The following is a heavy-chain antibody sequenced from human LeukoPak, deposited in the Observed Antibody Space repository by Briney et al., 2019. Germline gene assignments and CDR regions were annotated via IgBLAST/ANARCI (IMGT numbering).Heavy chain of an antibody. D-gene: IGHD4-23*01. CDR2: IYYSGST. CDR3: ARTNSPQRSRPFGY. Sequence: PSETLSLTCTVPGGSISSYYWSWIRQPPGKGLEWIGYIYYSGSTNYNPSLKSRVTISVDTSKNQFSLKLSSVTAADTAVYYCARTNSPQRSRPFGYWGQGSLVTVSS. V-gene: IGHV4-59*01. CDR1: GGSISSYY. J-gene: IGHJ4*02.